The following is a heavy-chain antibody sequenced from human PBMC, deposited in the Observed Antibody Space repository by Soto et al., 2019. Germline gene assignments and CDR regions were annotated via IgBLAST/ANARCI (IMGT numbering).Heavy chain of an antibody. Sequence: PSEIQYHTCPVSGGSIRTYYRTWIRPYNGEGLEWIGEIYHTGSTKYDPSLKSRVAISVDMSKNQFSLTLSSVTPADTAVYYWARGGRGSGLYFLYDFDLGGQGSLGTV. V-gene: IGHV4-59*01. J-gene: IGHJ4*02. CDR3: ARGGRGSGLYFLYDFDL. D-gene: IGHD3-16*01. CDR2: IYHTGST. CDR1: GGSIRTYY.